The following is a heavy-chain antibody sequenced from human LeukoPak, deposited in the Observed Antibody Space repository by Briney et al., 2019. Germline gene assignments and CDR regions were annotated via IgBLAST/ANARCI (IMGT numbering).Heavy chain of an antibody. D-gene: IGHD6-6*01. V-gene: IGHV3-53*01. CDR2: IYSGGST. Sequence: PGGSLRLSRAASGFTVSSNYMSWVRQAPGKGLEWVSVIYSGGSTYYADSVKGRFTISRDNSKNTLYLQMNSLRAEDTAVYYCARARSMDYWGQGTLVTVSS. J-gene: IGHJ4*02. CDR1: GFTVSSNY. CDR3: ARARSMDY.